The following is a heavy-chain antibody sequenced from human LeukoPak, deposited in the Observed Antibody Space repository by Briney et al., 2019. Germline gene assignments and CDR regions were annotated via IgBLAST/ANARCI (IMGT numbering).Heavy chain of an antibody. CDR1: GGSISSYY. CDR2: IYTSGST. Sequence: SETLSLTCTVSGGSISSYYWSWIRQPAGKGLEWIGRIYTSGSTNYNPSLKSRVTMSVDTSKNQFSLKLSSVTAADTAVYYCARDKSYSSSWYVGDAFDIWGQGTMVTVSS. CDR3: ARDKSYSSSWYVGDAFDI. J-gene: IGHJ3*02. D-gene: IGHD6-13*01. V-gene: IGHV4-4*07.